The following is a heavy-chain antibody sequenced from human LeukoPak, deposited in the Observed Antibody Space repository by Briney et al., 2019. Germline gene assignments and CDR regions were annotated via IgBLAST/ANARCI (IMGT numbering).Heavy chain of an antibody. Sequence: GSVKVSCKTSGYSFTDYYMHWVRQAPGQGLEWMGWINPNSGGTSAAQKFQGRVTMTRDTSITTVCMEVSWLTSDDTAIYYCARADRLHGGPYLIGPWGQGTLVTVSS. CDR2: INPNSGGT. V-gene: IGHV1-2*02. J-gene: IGHJ5*02. CDR3: ARADRLHGGPYLIGP. CDR1: GYSFTDYY. D-gene: IGHD2-21*01.